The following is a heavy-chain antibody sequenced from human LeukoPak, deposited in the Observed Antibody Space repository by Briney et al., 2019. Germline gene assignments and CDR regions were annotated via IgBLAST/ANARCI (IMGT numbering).Heavy chain of an antibody. Sequence: SETLSLTCTVSGGSITGYYWSWIRQTPGRGLEWVGEIHYTGATSYNPSLKSRATISTDTSKNQFSLRLSSATAADTAVYYCARGNILTGYCFDFWGQGALVTVSS. J-gene: IGHJ4*02. D-gene: IGHD3-9*01. CDR1: GGSITGYY. CDR3: ARGNILTGYCFDF. CDR2: IHYTGAT. V-gene: IGHV4-34*01.